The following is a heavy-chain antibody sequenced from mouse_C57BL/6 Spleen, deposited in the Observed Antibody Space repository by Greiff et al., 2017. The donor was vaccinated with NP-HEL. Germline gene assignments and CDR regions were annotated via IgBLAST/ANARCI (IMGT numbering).Heavy chain of an antibody. CDR2: ISSGGSYT. V-gene: IGHV5-6*01. CDR3: ARLLSSGYYFDY. Sequence: EVKVVESGGDLVKPGGSLKLSCAASGFTFSSYGMSWVRQTPDKRLEWVATISSGGSYTYYPDSVKGRFTISRDNAKNTLYLQMSSLKSEDTAMYYCARLLSSGYYFDYWGQGTTLAVSS. D-gene: IGHD3-2*02. CDR1: GFTFSSYG. J-gene: IGHJ2*01.